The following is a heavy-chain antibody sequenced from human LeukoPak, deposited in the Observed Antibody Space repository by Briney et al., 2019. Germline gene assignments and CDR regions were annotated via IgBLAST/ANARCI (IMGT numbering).Heavy chain of an antibody. D-gene: IGHD2-21*01. J-gene: IGHJ3*02. CDR1: GFTVSSNY. V-gene: IGHV3-53*01. CDR3: AREASTNAFDI. Sequence: SGGSLRLSCAASGFTVSSNYMSWVRQAPGKGLEWVSVIYSGGSTYYADSVKGRFTISRDNSKNTLYLQMNNLRAEDTAVYYCAREASTNAFDIWGQGTMVTVSS. CDR2: IYSGGST.